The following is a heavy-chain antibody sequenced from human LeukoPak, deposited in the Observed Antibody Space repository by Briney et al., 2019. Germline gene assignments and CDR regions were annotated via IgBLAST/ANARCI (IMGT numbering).Heavy chain of an antibody. V-gene: IGHV4-59*01. CDR3: ARGVRVAAGYYYYYYMDV. D-gene: IGHD6-13*01. CDR1: GGSFSGYY. Sequence: SETLSLTCAVYGGSFSGYYWSWIRQPPGKGLEWIGYIYYSGSTNYNPSLKSRVTISVDTSKNQFSLKLSSVTAADTAVYYCARGVRVAAGYYYYYYMDVWGKGTTVTISS. J-gene: IGHJ6*03. CDR2: IYYSGST.